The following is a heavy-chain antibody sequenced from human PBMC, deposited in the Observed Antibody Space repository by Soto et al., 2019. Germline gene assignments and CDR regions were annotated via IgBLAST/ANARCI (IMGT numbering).Heavy chain of an antibody. CDR1: GFTFSSYW. D-gene: IGHD3-10*01. J-gene: IGHJ6*02. CDR2: MNEDGGTT. CDR3: ASDLSGRADV. Sequence: EVQLVESGGGLVRPGGSLRLSCAASGFTFSSYWMHWVCQAPGKGLVWVSRMNEDGGTTDYADSVKGRFTISRDNAKNKLYLQMNSLRVEDTAVYYCASDLSGRADVWGQGTTVTVSS. V-gene: IGHV3-74*02.